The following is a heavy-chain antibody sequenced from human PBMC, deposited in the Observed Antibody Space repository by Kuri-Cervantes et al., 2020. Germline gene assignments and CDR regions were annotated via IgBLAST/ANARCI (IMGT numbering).Heavy chain of an antibody. CDR2: ISSSSSYI. CDR3: ARGRVVGATLDY. J-gene: IGHJ4*02. Sequence: GESLKISCAASGFTFSSYSMNWVRQAPGKGLEWVSSISSSSSYIYYADSVKGRFTISRDNAKNPLYLQMNSLRAEDTAVYYCARGRVVGATLDYWGQGTLVTVSS. V-gene: IGHV3-21*01. D-gene: IGHD1-26*01. CDR1: GFTFSSYS.